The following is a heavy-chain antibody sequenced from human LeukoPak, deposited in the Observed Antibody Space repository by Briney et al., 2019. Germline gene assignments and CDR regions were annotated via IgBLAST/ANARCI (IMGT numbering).Heavy chain of an antibody. V-gene: IGHV3-11*04. Sequence: GGSLRLSCAASGFTFSDYYMSWIRQAPGKGLEWVSYISSSGSTIYYADSVKGRFTISRDNAKNSLYLQMNSLRAEDTAVYYCAKLLLWFGELFPFDYWGQGTLVTVSS. J-gene: IGHJ4*02. CDR3: AKLLLWFGELFPFDY. D-gene: IGHD3-10*01. CDR2: ISSSGSTI. CDR1: GFTFSDYY.